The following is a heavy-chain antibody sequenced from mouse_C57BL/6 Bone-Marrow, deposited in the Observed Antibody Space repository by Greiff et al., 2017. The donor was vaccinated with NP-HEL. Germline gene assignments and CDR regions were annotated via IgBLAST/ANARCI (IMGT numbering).Heavy chain of an antibody. D-gene: IGHD3-3*01. J-gene: IGHJ1*03. CDR3: ASREVWYFDV. CDR2: IDPSDSYT. CDR1: GYTFTSYW. Sequence: QVQLQQPGAELVMPGASVKLSCKASGYTFTSYWMHWVKQRPGQGLEWIGEIDPSDSYTNYNQKFKGKSTLTVDKSSSTAYMQLSSLTSEESAVYYCASREVWYFDVRGTGTTVTGSS. V-gene: IGHV1-69*01.